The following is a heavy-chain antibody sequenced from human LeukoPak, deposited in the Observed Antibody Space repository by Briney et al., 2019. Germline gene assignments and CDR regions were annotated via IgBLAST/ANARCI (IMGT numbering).Heavy chain of an antibody. CDR3: RAAMTSGEYYFDY. CDR1: GFTFSSYW. CDR2: INSDGSRT. J-gene: IGHJ4*02. Sequence: GGSLRLSCAASGFTFSSYWMHWVRQAPGKGLVWVSRINSDGSRTSYADSVKGRFTISRDNAKNTLYLQMNSLRAEDTAVYYCRAAMTSGEYYFDYWGQGTLVTVSS. V-gene: IGHV3-74*01. D-gene: IGHD5-18*01.